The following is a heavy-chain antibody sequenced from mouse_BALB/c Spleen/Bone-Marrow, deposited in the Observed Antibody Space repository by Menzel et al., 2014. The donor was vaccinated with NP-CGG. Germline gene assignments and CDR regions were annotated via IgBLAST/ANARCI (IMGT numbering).Heavy chain of an antibody. CDR1: GITFTDYY. CDR3: ARDRVVAFYWFIDV. J-gene: IGHJ1*03. V-gene: IGHV7-3*02. D-gene: IGHD1-1*01. Sequence: EAHLAESGGGLVQPGGSLRLSCATSGITFTDYYISWLRQPPGKALEWLGFIRNKANGYTTEYSASVKGRFTISRDNSQSILYLQMNTLRAEDSATDYCARDRVVAFYWFIDVRATATPLTDSS. CDR2: IRNKANGYTT.